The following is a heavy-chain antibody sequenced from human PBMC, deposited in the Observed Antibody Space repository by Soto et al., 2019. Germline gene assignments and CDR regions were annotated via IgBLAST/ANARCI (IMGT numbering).Heavy chain of an antibody. Sequence: SVKVSCKASGGTFSSYAISWLRQAPGQGLEWMGGIIPIFGTANYAQKFQGRVTITADKSTSTAYMELSSLRSEDTAVYYCARDRGYFDWLLSFDYWGQGTLVTVSS. V-gene: IGHV1-69*06. CDR2: IIPIFGTA. CDR1: GGTFSSYA. D-gene: IGHD3-9*01. CDR3: ARDRGYFDWLLSFDY. J-gene: IGHJ4*02.